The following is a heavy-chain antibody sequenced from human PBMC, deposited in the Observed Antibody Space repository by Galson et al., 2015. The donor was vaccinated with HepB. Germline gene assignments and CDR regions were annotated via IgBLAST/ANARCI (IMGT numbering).Heavy chain of an antibody. CDR2: IKLDGSDK. D-gene: IGHD6-13*01. V-gene: IGHV3-7*03. Sequence: SLRLSCAASGFIFGSYWMSWVRQAPGEGLEWVANIKLDGSDKYYVDSVKGRFTISRDNAKNSLYLQMNNLRAEDTAIYYCAKDDAGIGMSYWGRGTLVTVFS. CDR1: GFIFGSYW. J-gene: IGHJ4*02. CDR3: AKDDAGIGMSY.